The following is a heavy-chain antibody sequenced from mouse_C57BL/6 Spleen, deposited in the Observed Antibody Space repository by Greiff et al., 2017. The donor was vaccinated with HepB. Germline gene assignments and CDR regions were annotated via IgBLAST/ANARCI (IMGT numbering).Heavy chain of an antibody. Sequence: VKVVESGPELVKPGASVKISCKASGYAFSSSWMNWVKQRPGKGLEWIGRIYPGDGDTNYNGKFKGKATLTADKSSSTAYMQLSSLTSEDSAVYFCARRNYYGSSPYFDYWGQGTTLTVSS. D-gene: IGHD1-1*01. V-gene: IGHV1-82*01. CDR2: IYPGDGDT. J-gene: IGHJ2*01. CDR3: ARRNYYGSSPYFDY. CDR1: GYAFSSSW.